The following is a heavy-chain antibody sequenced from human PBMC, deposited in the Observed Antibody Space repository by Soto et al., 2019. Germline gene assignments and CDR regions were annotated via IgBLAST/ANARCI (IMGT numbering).Heavy chain of an antibody. Sequence: QIHLVQSGAEVKKPGASVQGSCKTSGYTFTNDGVSWGRQAPGQGLEWMGWICVYNGETKYAQNFQGRVTITTDTSTNTAYLELRSLTSDDTAVYYCARTDHGDYVPPLDVWGQGRLVTVSS. CDR3: ARTDHGDYVPPLDV. V-gene: IGHV1-18*01. CDR1: GYTFTNDG. J-gene: IGHJ4*02. CDR2: ICVYNGET. D-gene: IGHD4-17*01.